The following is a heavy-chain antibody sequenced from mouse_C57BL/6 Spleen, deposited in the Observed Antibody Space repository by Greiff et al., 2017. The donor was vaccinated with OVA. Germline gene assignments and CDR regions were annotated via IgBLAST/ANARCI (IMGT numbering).Heavy chain of an antibody. V-gene: IGHV7-1*01. CDR1: GFTFSDFY. CDR3: ARDDYYDSSYDWFAY. Sequence: EVNVVESGGGLVQSGRSLRLSCATSGFTFSDFYMEWVRQAPGKGLEWIAASRNKANDYTTEYSAAVKGRFIVSRDTSLSILYLQMNALRAEDTAIYYCARDDYYDSSYDWFAYWGQGTLVTVSA. D-gene: IGHD1-1*01. J-gene: IGHJ3*01. CDR2: SRNKANDYTT.